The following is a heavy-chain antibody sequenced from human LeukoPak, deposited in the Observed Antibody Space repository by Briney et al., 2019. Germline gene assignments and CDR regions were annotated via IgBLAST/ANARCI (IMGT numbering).Heavy chain of an antibody. V-gene: IGHV3-48*01. CDR3: ASWAGTAAGFSGPFDY. J-gene: IGHJ4*02. CDR2: ISIASTT. D-gene: IGHD6-13*01. Sequence: GGSLRLSCAASGFTFSSYAMSWVRQAPGKGLEWLSHISIASTTYYADSVKGRFTISRDNARNSVFLQMASLRAEDTGVYYCASWAGTAAGFSGPFDYWGLGTLVTVSS. CDR1: GFTFSSYA.